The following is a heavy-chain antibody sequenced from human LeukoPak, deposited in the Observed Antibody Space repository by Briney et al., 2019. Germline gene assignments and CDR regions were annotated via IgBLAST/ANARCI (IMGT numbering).Heavy chain of an antibody. CDR3: ARGPPTTVTTNYLNY. CDR2: MSYDGTNE. V-gene: IGHV3-30-3*01. Sequence: GGSLRLSCVASGFIFSNYAMYWVHQAPGKGLEWVAVMSYDGTNEYYADSVKGRFTIFRDSSETTLSLQMNSLRTEDTAVYYCARGPPTTVTTNYLNYWGQGTLVTVSS. CDR1: GFIFSNYA. D-gene: IGHD4-11*01. J-gene: IGHJ4*02.